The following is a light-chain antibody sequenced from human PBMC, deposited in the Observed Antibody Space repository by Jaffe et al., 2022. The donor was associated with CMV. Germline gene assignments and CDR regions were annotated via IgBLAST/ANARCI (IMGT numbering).Light chain of an antibody. CDR2: GNN. V-gene: IGLV1-40*01. Sequence: QSVLTQPPSVSGAPGQRVTISCTGSSSNIGAGFDVHWYQQLPGTAPKLLIYGNNNRPSGVPDRFSGSKSGTSASLAIPGLQAEDEADYYCQSYDRSLSGWVFGGGTKLTVL. CDR3: QSYDRSLSGWV. CDR1: SSNIGAGFD. J-gene: IGLJ3*02.